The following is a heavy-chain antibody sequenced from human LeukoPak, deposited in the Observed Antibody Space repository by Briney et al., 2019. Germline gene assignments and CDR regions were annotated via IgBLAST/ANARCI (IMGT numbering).Heavy chain of an antibody. CDR3: ARRPRSGNYPFHY. J-gene: IGHJ4*02. CDR1: GYTFSSYY. CDR2: IDPSEGST. D-gene: IGHD1-26*01. V-gene: IGHV1-46*01. Sequence: ASVKVSCKASGYTFSSYYMHWVRQAPGQGLEWMVIIDPSEGSTSYAQKFQGRVTMTRDTSTSTVYMELSSLRSEDTAVYYCARRPRSGNYPFHYWGQGTLVTVSS.